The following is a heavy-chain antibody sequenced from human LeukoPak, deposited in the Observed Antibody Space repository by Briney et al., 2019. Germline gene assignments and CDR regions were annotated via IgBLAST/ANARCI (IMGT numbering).Heavy chain of an antibody. J-gene: IGHJ4*02. CDR2: IYYTET. Sequence: SETLSLTCTVSGGSASNYYWSWIRQSPGKGLEWIGYIYYTETSYNPSLKSRVTISADTSKNQFSLKLYSVTAADTAVYYCATRKLGDDYWGQGTLVTVSS. V-gene: IGHV4-59*02. CDR3: ATRKLGDDY. D-gene: IGHD7-27*01. CDR1: GGSASNYY.